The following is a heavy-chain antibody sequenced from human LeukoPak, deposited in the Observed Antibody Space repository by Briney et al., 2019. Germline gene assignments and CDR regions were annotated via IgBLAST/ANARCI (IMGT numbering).Heavy chain of an antibody. CDR1: GFSVSSNY. D-gene: IGHD3-10*01. J-gene: IGHJ4*02. V-gene: IGHV3-53*01. CDR3: AKESHYDSGAYYVDY. CDR2: IYRGGST. Sequence: GGSLRLSCAASGFSVSSNYMSWVRQAPGKGLEWVSFIYRGGSTYYPDSVKGRFAFSRDNSKNMLYLQMNSLRAEDTAVYYCAKESHYDSGAYYVDYWGQGTLVTVSS.